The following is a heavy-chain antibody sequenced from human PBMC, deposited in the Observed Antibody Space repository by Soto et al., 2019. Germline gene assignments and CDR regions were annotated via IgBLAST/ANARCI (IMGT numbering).Heavy chain of an antibody. CDR3: AREPLRSSGWVH. Sequence: QVQLQESGPGLVKPSGTLSLTCGVSGGSISSNYWWSWVRQPPGKGLEWIGEIYHTGITNYNPSLKSRVTISVDKSKNQLSLNLTSVTAADTAVYYCAREPLRSSGWVHWGQGTPVTVSS. V-gene: IGHV4-4*02. D-gene: IGHD6-19*01. CDR2: IYHTGIT. CDR1: GGSISSNYW. J-gene: IGHJ4*02.